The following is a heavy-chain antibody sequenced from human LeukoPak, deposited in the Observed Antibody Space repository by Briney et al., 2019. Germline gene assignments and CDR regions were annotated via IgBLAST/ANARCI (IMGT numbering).Heavy chain of an antibody. CDR1: GYTFTSYG. Sequence: SMKVSCKTSGYTFTSYGISWVRQAPGQGLEWMGWISGYNANTNYGQKLQGRVTMTIDTSTTTVHMELRSLRSDDTAVYYCARPRVAGSFDYWGQGTLVTVSS. CDR3: ARPRVAGSFDY. CDR2: ISGYNANT. J-gene: IGHJ4*02. D-gene: IGHD6-19*01. V-gene: IGHV1-18*01.